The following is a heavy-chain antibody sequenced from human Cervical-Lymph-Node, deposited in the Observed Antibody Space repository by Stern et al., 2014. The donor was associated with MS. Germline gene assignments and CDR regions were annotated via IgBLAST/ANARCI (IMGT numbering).Heavy chain of an antibody. D-gene: IGHD1-26*01. J-gene: IGHJ4*02. V-gene: IGHV3-48*01. CDR2: ISTDASTI. Sequence: VQLVESGGGLVQPGGSPRLSCAASGFTFSTYSMNWVRQAPGTGLAWISYISTDASTIYYADSVKGRFTISRDNAKNSLFLQMNSLRAEDTAVYYCARGWDRGLDYWGQGTLVTVSS. CDR1: GFTFSTYS. CDR3: ARGWDRGLDY.